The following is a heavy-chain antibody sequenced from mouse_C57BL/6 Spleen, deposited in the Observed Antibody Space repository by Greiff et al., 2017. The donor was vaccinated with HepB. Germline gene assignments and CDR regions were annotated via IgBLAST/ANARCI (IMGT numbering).Heavy chain of an antibody. J-gene: IGHJ2*01. D-gene: IGHD1-1*01. CDR1: GFNIKDDY. V-gene: IGHV14-4*01. Sequence: EVQLQQSGAELVRPGASVKLSCTASGFNIKDDYMHWVKQRPEQGLEWIGWIDPENGDTEYASKFQGKATITADTSSNTAYLQLSSLTSEDTAVYYCTTYTTVGADYWGQGTTLTVSS. CDR3: TTYTTVGADY. CDR2: IDPENGDT.